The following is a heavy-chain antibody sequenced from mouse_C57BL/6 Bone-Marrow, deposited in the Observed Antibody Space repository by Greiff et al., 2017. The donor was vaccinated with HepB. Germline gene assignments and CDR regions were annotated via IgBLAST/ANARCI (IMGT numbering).Heavy chain of an antibody. CDR3: ARSRQLRLRMDY. V-gene: IGHV1-78*01. D-gene: IGHD3-2*02. CDR2: IYPRDGST. CDR1: GYTFTDHT. Sequence: QVQLQQSDAELVKPGASVKISCKVSGYTFTDHTIHWMKQRPEQGLEWIGYIYPRDGSTKYNDKFKGKATLTADKSSSTAYMQLNSLTSEDSAIYVCARSRQLRLRMDYWGQGTTLTVSS. J-gene: IGHJ2*01.